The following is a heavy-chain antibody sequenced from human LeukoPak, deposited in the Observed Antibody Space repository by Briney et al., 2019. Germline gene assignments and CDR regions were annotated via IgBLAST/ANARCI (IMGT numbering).Heavy chain of an antibody. Sequence: GGSLRLSCAASGFIPSSYEVNWVRQAPGTGLEWVSYISSSGTTTLYADSVKGRFSFSRDNAENSLYLHMNSLREEDTAVYYCVRECFDGNCYDAFDIWGQGTMVTVSS. CDR2: ISSSGTTT. J-gene: IGHJ3*02. D-gene: IGHD2-15*01. V-gene: IGHV3-48*03. CDR1: GFIPSSYE. CDR3: VRECFDGNCYDAFDI.